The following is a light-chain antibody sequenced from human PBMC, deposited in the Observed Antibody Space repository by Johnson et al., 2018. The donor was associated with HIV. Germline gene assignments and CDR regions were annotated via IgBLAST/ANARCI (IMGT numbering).Light chain of an antibody. CDR3: GTWDSSLSAHYV. V-gene: IGLV1-51*02. Sequence: QSVLTQSPSVSAAPGQKVTISCSGSSSNIGDNYVSWYQQLPGTAPKLLIYKNNKRPSGIPDRFSDSKSGTSATLGITGLQTGDEADYYCGTWDSSLSAHYVFGTGTKITVL. CDR1: SSNIGDNY. J-gene: IGLJ1*01. CDR2: KNN.